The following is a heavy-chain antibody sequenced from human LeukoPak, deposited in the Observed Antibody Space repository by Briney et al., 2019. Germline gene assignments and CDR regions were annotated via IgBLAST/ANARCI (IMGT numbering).Heavy chain of an antibody. J-gene: IGHJ4*02. CDR1: GYTFTSYA. Sequence: GASVKVSCKASGYTFTSYALHWVRQAPGQRLEWMGWSNAGNGNTKYSEEFQGRLTITRDTSATIVYMELSSLRSEDMAVYYCARGGSREWWELDYWGQGTLVTVSS. D-gene: IGHD2-15*01. V-gene: IGHV1-3*02. CDR2: SNAGNGNT. CDR3: ARGGSREWWELDY.